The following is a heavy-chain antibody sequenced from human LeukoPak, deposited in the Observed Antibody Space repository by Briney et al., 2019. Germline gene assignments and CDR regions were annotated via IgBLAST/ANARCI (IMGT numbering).Heavy chain of an antibody. J-gene: IGHJ4*02. CDR2: ITSSSTYI. CDR1: GITLSSYN. Sequence: GGSLRLSCAASGITLSSYNMNWVRQAPGKGLEWVSSITSSSTYIYYADSVKGRFTMSRDNAKNSLYLQMNSLRAEDTAFYYCARGLMGGYPYFENWGQGTLVTVSS. D-gene: IGHD3-22*01. CDR3: ARGLMGGYPYFEN. V-gene: IGHV3-21*04.